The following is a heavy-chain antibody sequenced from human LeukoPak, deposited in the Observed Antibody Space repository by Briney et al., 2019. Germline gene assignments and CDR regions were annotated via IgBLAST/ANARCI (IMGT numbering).Heavy chain of an antibody. V-gene: IGHV3-30-3*01. CDR3: AREHNSGWYDY. CDR1: GFTFTIYN. Sequence: PGGSLRLSCAASGFTFTIYNIHWVRQAPGKGLEWVAALSFDGTNEFYTDSVKGRFTISRDNSKSTLSLQMNSLRVEDTAVYYCAREHNSGWYDYWGQGTLVSVSS. J-gene: IGHJ4*02. D-gene: IGHD6-19*01. CDR2: LSFDGTNE.